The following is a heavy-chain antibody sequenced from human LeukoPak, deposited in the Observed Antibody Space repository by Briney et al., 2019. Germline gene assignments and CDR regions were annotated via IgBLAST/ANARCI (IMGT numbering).Heavy chain of an antibody. J-gene: IGHJ6*03. CDR2: ISYDGSNK. CDR3: ARDGRYYDYVWGMTYYYYYMDV. CDR1: GFTFSSYA. D-gene: IGHD3-16*01. V-gene: IGHV3-30*04. Sequence: GGSLRLSCAAPGFTFSSYAMHWVRQAPGKGLEWVAVISYDGSNKYYADSVKGRFTISRDNSKNTLYLQMNSLRAEDTAVYYCARDGRYYDYVWGMTYYYYYMDVWGKGTTVTVSS.